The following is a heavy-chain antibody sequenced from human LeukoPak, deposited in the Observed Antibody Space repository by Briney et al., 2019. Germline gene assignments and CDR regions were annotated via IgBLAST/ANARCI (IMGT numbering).Heavy chain of an antibody. CDR3: ARDMGYYDSIWYYFDY. V-gene: IGHV1-69*04. J-gene: IGHJ4*02. D-gene: IGHD3-22*01. CDR2: IIPILGIA. CDR1: GGTFSSYA. Sequence: GASVKVSCKASGGTFSSYAISWVRQAPGQGVEWMGRIIPILGIANYAQKFQGRVTITADKSTSTAYMELSSLRSEDTAVYYCARDMGYYDSIWYYFDYWGQGTLVTVSS.